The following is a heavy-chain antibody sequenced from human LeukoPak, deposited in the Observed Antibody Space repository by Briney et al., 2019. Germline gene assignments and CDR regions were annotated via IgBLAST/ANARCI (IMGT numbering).Heavy chain of an antibody. Sequence: SETLSLTCTVSGGSISSGGYYWSWIRQHPGKGLEWIGYIYYSGSTYYNPSLKSRITISVDTPKNQFSLKLSSVTAADTAVYYCARDHNDFWSGYYGMDVWGQGTTVTVSS. CDR3: ARDHNDFWSGYYGMDV. CDR1: GGSISSGGYY. J-gene: IGHJ6*02. D-gene: IGHD3-3*01. CDR2: IYYSGST. V-gene: IGHV4-31*03.